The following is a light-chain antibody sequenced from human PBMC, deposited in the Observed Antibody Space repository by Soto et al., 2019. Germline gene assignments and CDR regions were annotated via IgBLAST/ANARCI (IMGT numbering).Light chain of an antibody. J-gene: IGLJ1*01. CDR3: QVWDITTDHYV. CDR1: NIGSKR. V-gene: IGLV3-21*04. CDR2: YDS. Sequence: SYELTQPPSVSVAPEKTARLTCGGDNIGSKRVHWYRQKPGQAPVLVIYYDSDRPSGIPERFSDSNSGNTATLTINRVEAGDEADYYCQVWDITTDHYVFGTGTRSPS.